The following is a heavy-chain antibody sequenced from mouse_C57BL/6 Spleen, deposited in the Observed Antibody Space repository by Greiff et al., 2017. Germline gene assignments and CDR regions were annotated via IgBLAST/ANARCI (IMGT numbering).Heavy chain of an antibody. J-gene: IGHJ4*01. CDR2: ISNGGGST. V-gene: IGHV5-12*01. CDR1: GFTFSDYY. CDR3: ARQAVYYAMDY. Sequence: EVKVVESGGGLVQPGGSLKLSCAASGFTFSDYYMYWVRQTPEKRLEWVAYISNGGGSTNYPDTVKGRFTISRDNAKNTLYLQMSRLKSEDTAMYYCARQAVYYAMDYWGQGTSVTVSS.